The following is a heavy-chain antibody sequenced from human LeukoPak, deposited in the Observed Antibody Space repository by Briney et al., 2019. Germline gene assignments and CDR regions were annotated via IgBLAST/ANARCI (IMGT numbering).Heavy chain of an antibody. CDR3: ARVRYIRGVTFGFDY. CDR1: GGSFSGYY. V-gene: IGHV4-34*01. J-gene: IGHJ4*02. CDR2: INHSGST. Sequence: SETLSLTCAVYGGSFSGYYWSWIRQPPGKGLEWIGEINHSGSTNYNLSLKSRVTISVDTSKNQFSLKLSSVTAADTAVYYCARVRYIRGVTFGFDYWGQGTLVTVSS. D-gene: IGHD3-10*02.